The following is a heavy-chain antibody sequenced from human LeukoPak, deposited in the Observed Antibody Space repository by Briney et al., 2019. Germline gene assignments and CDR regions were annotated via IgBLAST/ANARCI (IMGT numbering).Heavy chain of an antibody. CDR2: IRSRTDGGTT. D-gene: IGHD6-19*01. V-gene: IGHV3-15*01. CDR1: GFSFSYAW. CDR3: TTDGGSGWYNGDY. J-gene: IGHJ4*02. Sequence: GGSLRLSCAASGFSFSYAWLSWVRQAPGKGLEWVGRIRSRTDGGTTDYAAPVKGRFTISRDDTKNTLYLQMNILETEDTAVYYCTTDGGSGWYNGDYWGQGTLATVSS.